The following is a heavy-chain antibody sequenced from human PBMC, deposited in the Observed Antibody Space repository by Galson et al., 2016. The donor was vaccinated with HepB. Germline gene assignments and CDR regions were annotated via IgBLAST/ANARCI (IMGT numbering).Heavy chain of an antibody. J-gene: IGHJ6*04. V-gene: IGHV3-23*01. CDR2: ISRSGDST. CDR1: GFTFSNYG. Sequence: SLRLSCAASGFTFSNYGMTWVRQAPGKGLEVVSRISRSGDSTDYADSVKGRFAISRDNSKNTTSLQMNSLTADDPAIYYCVQRRTAPAAWGKGTTVTVSS. CDR3: VQRRTAPAA.